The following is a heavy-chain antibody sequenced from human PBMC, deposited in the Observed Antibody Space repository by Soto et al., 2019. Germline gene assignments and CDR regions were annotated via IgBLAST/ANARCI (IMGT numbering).Heavy chain of an antibody. CDR1: GGSISSGGYY. CDR2: IYYSGST. CDR3: ARGGRITMIVGRDPAEYFQH. J-gene: IGHJ1*01. Sequence: TSETLSLTCTVSGGSISSGGYYWSWIRQHPGKGLEWIGYIYYSGSTYYNPSLKSRVTISVDTSKNQFSLKLSSVTAADTAVYYCARGGRITMIVGRDPAEYFQHWGQGTLVTXSS. D-gene: IGHD3-22*01. V-gene: IGHV4-31*03.